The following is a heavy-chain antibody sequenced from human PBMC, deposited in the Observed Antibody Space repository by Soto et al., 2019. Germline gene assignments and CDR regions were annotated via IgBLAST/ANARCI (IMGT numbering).Heavy chain of an antibody. V-gene: IGHV1-69*04. CDR2: VNPILSMS. J-gene: IGHJ4*02. CDR1: GDTFSFYS. CDR3: ATSYGSGYRAFDY. D-gene: IGHD3-10*01. Sequence: QVQLVQSGAEVKRPGSSVKVSCKASGDTFSFYSINWVRQAPGLGLEWMGRVNPILSMSNYAQRFQGRVTMTEDKSTSTAYMELSGLRSEDTAMYSCATSYGSGYRAFDYWGQGALVTVSS.